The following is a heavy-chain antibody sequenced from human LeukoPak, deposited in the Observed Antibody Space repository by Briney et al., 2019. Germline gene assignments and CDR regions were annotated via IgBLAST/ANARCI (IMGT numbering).Heavy chain of an antibody. CDR3: ARVVIDLYYYGMDV. J-gene: IGHJ6*02. CDR2: MNPNSGNT. CDR1: GYTFTSYD. Sequence: ASVKVSCKASGYTFTSYDINWVRQATGQGLEWMGWMNPNSGNTGYAQKFQGRVTMTRNTSISTAYMELSSLRSEDTAVYYCARVVIDLYYYGMDVWGQGTTATVSS. D-gene: IGHD3-22*01. V-gene: IGHV1-8*01.